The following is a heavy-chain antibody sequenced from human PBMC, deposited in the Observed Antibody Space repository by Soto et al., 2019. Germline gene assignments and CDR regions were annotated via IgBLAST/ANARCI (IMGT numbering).Heavy chain of an antibody. CDR2: INHSGGT. J-gene: IGHJ5*02. V-gene: IGHV4-34*01. D-gene: IGHD2-2*01. Sequence: SETLSLTCAVYGGSFSGYYWSWIRQPPGKGLEWIGEINHSGGTNNNPSLKSRVTISVDTSKNQFSLKLSSVTAADTAVYYCAGRDIVVVPAAIRTGWFDPWGQGTLVTVSS. CDR3: AGRDIVVVPAAIRTGWFDP. CDR1: GGSFSGYY.